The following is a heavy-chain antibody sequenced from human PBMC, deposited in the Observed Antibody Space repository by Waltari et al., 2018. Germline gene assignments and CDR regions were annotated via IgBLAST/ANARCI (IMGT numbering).Heavy chain of an antibody. CDR1: RASGRRYY. Sequence: QLELQESSPGVLRPSESLSLRCSIWRASGRRYYWSGIRQPTGKGLEWIGYIYYSGSTNYNPSLKSRVTISVDTSKNQFSLKLSSVTAADTAVYYCARDTSGADCYGDAFDFWGQGTLVTVSS. CDR2: IYYSGST. V-gene: IGHV4-59*02. J-gene: IGHJ4*01. CDR3: ARDTSGADCYGDAFDF. D-gene: IGHD2-21*02.